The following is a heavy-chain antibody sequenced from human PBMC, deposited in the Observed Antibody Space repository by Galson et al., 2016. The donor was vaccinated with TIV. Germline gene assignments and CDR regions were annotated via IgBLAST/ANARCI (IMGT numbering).Heavy chain of an antibody. V-gene: IGHV1-69*13. D-gene: IGHD4-17*01. Sequence: SVKVSCKASGGAFISHGISWVRQAPGQGLEWMGGIIPIFGLANYAQKFQGRVTITADDSTRTAYMELSSLRFDDTAVYYCARGGSTVTRPVDYWGQGTLVTVSS. CDR1: GGAFISHG. CDR3: ARGGSTVTRPVDY. CDR2: IIPIFGLA. J-gene: IGHJ4*02.